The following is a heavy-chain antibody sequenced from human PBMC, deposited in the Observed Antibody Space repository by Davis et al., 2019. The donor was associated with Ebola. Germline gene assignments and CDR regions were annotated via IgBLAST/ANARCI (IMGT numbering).Heavy chain of an antibody. J-gene: IGHJ6*02. V-gene: IGHV3-30-3*01. CDR1: GFTFSSYA. Sequence: GESLKISCAASGFTFSSYAMHWVRQAPGKGLEWVAVISYDGSNKYYADSVKGRFTISRDNSKNTVYLQMNSLRVEDTAVYYCAKAKHAVYYYYGMDVWGQGTPVTVPS. CDR3: AKAKHAVYYYYGMDV. CDR2: ISYDGSNK.